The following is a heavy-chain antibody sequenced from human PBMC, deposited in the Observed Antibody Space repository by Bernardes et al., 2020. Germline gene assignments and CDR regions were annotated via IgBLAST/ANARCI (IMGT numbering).Heavy chain of an antibody. CDR1: GFTFSSYA. CDR2: ISGSGGST. V-gene: IGHV3-23*01. J-gene: IGHJ2*01. CDR3: AKGDDILRNDGYFDL. Sequence: GGSLRLSCAASGFTFSSYALSWVRQAPGKGLAWVSAISGSGGSTYYADSVKGRFTISRDNSKNTLYLQMNSLRAEDTAVYYCAKGDDILRNDGYFDLWGRGTLVTGSA. D-gene: IGHD3-9*01.